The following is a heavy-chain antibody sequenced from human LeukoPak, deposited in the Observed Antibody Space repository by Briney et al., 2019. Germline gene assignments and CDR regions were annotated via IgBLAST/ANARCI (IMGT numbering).Heavy chain of an antibody. CDR2: IYDSGRK. J-gene: IGHJ4*02. Sequence: GGSLRLSCLASGLTVGNNHMSWVRQAPGKGLEWVSIIYDSGRKNYADSVKGRFTISRDNSKNTLYLQMNSLRADDTALYYCIGHGGYSFWGQGTLVTVSS. CDR1: GLTVGNNH. V-gene: IGHV3-66*01. D-gene: IGHD4-23*01. CDR3: IGHGGYSF.